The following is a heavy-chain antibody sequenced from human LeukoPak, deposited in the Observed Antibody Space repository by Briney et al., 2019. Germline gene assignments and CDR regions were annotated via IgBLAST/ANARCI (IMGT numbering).Heavy chain of an antibody. CDR2: IYYSGST. D-gene: IGHD3-9*01. Sequence: PSETLSLTCTVSGGSISSSSYYWGWIRQPPGKGLEWIGSIYYSGSTYYNPSLKSRVTISVDTSKNQFSLKLSSVTAADTAVYYCASYDILTGYYRHWGQGTLVTVSS. V-gene: IGHV4-39*01. CDR1: GGSISSSSYY. J-gene: IGHJ4*02. CDR3: ASYDILTGYYRH.